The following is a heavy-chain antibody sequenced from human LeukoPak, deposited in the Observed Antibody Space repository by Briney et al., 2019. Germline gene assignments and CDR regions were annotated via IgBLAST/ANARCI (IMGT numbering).Heavy chain of an antibody. CDR1: GFTFSSYA. CDR3: AKMRSYYGSGSPYYFDY. CDR2: ISGSGGST. V-gene: IGHV3-23*01. D-gene: IGHD3-10*01. Sequence: GGSLRLSCAASGFTFSSYAMSRVRQAPGKGLEWVSAISGSGGSTYYADSVKGRFTISRDNSKNTLYLQMNSLRAEDTAVYYCAKMRSYYGSGSPYYFDYWGQGTLVTVSS. J-gene: IGHJ4*02.